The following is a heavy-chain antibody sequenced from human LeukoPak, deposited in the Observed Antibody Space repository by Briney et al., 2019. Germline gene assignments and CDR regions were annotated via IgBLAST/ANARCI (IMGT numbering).Heavy chain of an antibody. D-gene: IGHD2-8*01. CDR3: ARDGDIVLMVYAENAFDI. CDR1: GYTFTSYG. V-gene: IGHV1-18*01. CDR2: ISAYNGNT. J-gene: IGHJ3*02. Sequence: GASVKVSCKASGYTFTSYGISWVRQAPGQGLEWMGWISAYNGNTNYAQKLQGRVTMTTDTSTSTAYMELRSLRSDDTAVYYCARDGDIVLMVYAENAFDIWGQGTMVTVSS.